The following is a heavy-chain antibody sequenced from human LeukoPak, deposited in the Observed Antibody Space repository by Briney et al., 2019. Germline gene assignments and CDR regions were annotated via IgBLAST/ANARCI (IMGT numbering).Heavy chain of an antibody. CDR1: GFSVSDNY. CDR2: LYIDDDT. V-gene: IGHV3-66*02. CDR3: AREFSGYAFDI. J-gene: IGHJ3*02. D-gene: IGHD5-12*01. Sequence: PGGSLRLSCATSGFSVSDNYMSWVRQAPGKGLEWVSILYIDDDTKYADSVKGRFIISRDNSKDTVYLQMNSLRAEDMAVYYCAREFSGYAFDIWGQGTMVTVSS.